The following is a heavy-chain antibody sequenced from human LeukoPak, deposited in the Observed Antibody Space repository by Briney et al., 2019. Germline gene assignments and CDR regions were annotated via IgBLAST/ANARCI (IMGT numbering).Heavy chain of an antibody. CDR2: INPNSGGT. Sequence: ASVKVSCKASGGTFSSYAISWVRQAPGQGLEWMGWINPNSGGTNYAQKFQGGVTMTRDTSISTAYMELSRLRSDDTAVYYCARDRVSSSQNYYYYYMDVWGKGTTVTVSS. D-gene: IGHD6-6*01. J-gene: IGHJ6*03. V-gene: IGHV1-2*02. CDR1: GGTFSSYA. CDR3: ARDRVSSSQNYYYYYMDV.